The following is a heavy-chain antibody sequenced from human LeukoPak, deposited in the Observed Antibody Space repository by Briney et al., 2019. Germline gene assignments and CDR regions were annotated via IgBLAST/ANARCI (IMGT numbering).Heavy chain of an antibody. D-gene: IGHD2-21*02. CDR2: ISGSGGST. CDR3: AKDRVVVVTASTLFDY. Sequence: GGSLRLSCAASGFTFSSYAMSWVRQAPGKGLEWVSAISGSGGSTYYADSMKGRFTISRDNSKNTLYLQMNSLRAEDTAVYYCAKDRVVVVTASTLFDYWGQGTLVTVSS. J-gene: IGHJ4*02. CDR1: GFTFSSYA. V-gene: IGHV3-23*01.